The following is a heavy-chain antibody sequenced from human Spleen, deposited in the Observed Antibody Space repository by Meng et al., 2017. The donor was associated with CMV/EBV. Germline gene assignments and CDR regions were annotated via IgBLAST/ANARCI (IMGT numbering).Heavy chain of an antibody. CDR1: VGSFSGYY. V-gene: IGHV4-34*01. CDR2: INHSGST. J-gene: IGHJ5*02. Sequence: QAQLKQWGEGLLKPSEPLSLTSAVYVGSFSGYYWSWIRQPPGKGLEWIGEINHSGSTNYNPSLKSRVTISVDTSKNQFSLKLSSVTAADTAVYYCASRQISSGGSAWGQGTLVTVSS. D-gene: IGHD2-15*01. CDR3: ASRQISSGGSA.